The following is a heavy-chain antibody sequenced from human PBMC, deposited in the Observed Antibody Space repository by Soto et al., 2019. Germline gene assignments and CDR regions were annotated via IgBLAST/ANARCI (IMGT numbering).Heavy chain of an antibody. Sequence: EVQLLESGGGLVQPGGSLRLSCAASGFTFSDYAMSWVRQPPGKGLEWVSAISGGGGSTYYADYVKGRFTISRANSKNTLYLQMYSLRAEDTAVYYCAKDSSGSYLVDYWGQGTLVTVSS. V-gene: IGHV3-23*01. D-gene: IGHD1-26*01. CDR1: GFTFSDYA. CDR3: AKDSSGSYLVDY. J-gene: IGHJ4*02. CDR2: ISGGGGST.